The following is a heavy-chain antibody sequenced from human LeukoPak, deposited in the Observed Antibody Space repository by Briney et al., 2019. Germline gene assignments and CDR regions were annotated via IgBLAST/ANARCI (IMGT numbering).Heavy chain of an antibody. CDR1: GYTFTSYG. CDR3: ARANMLGDSSGYYPIDY. J-gene: IGHJ4*02. Sequence: ASVKVSCKASGYTFTSYGISWVRQAPGQGLEWMGWISAYNGNTNYAQKLQGRVTMTRDTSTSTVYMELSSLRSEDTAVYYCARANMLGDSSGYYPIDYWGQGTLVTVSS. CDR2: ISAYNGNT. D-gene: IGHD3-22*01. V-gene: IGHV1-18*01.